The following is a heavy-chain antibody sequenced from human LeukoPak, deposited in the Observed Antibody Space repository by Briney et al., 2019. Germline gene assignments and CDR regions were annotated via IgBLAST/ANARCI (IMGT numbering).Heavy chain of an antibody. CDR2: TYYRSKWYK. D-gene: IGHD3-10*01. J-gene: IGHJ5*02. CDR3: ARVEYFGSGSYMFDP. CDR1: GDSVSRNSVA. Sequence: SQSLSLTCAISGDSVSRNSVAWNWIRQSPSRGLEWLGRTYYRSKWYKEYAASVRSRITISPDTSKNQFSLQLNSVTPEDTAVYYCARVEYFGSGSYMFDPWGQGTLVTVSS. V-gene: IGHV6-1*01.